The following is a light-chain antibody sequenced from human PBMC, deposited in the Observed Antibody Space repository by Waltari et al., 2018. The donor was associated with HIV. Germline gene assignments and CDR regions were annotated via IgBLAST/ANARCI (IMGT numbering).Light chain of an antibody. CDR3: QQYFSPPPLT. Sequence: DIQMTQSPSSLSASVGDRVTITCRASQAISNSLAWYQQKPGKAPKLRLYAASRLESGVPSRFSGSRSGTDYALTISSLQPEDFAVYYCQQYFSPPPLTFGGGTKVEIK. CDR2: AAS. J-gene: IGKJ4*01. CDR1: QAISNS. V-gene: IGKV1-NL1*01.